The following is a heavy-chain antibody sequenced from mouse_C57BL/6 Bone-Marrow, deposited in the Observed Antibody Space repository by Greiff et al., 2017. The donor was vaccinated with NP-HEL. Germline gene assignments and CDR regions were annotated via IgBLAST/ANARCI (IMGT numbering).Heavy chain of an antibody. D-gene: IGHD1-1*01. CDR3: AKDPLYYGSFYWYIDV. CDR1: GFNIKNTY. V-gene: IGHV14-3*01. Sequence: VQLQQSVAELVRPGASVKLSCTASGFNIKNTYMHWVKQRPEQGLEWIGRIDPANGNTKYAPKFQGKATITADTSSNTAYLQLSSLTSEDTAIYYCAKDPLYYGSFYWYIDVWGTGTTVTVSS. J-gene: IGHJ1*03. CDR2: IDPANGNT.